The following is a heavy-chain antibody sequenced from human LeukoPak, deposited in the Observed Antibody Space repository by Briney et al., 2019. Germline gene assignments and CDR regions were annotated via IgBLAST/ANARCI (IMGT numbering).Heavy chain of an antibody. V-gene: IGHV1-2*02. J-gene: IGHJ4*02. CDR3: ASPGRLMIGGYYFDY. D-gene: IGHD3-22*01. Sequence: ASVKVSCKASGYTFIGYYIHWVRQAPGQGLEWMGWINPNSGGTNYAQKFQGRVTMTRDTSISTAYMELSRLRSDDTAVYYCASPGRLMIGGYYFDYWGQGTLVTVSS. CDR1: GYTFIGYY. CDR2: INPNSGGT.